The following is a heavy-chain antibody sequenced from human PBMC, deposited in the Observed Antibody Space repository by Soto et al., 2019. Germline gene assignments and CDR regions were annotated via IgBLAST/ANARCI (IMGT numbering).Heavy chain of an antibody. Sequence: GASVKVSCKASGGTFSSYAISWVRQAPGQGLEWMGGIIPIFGTANYAQKFQGRVTITADESTSTAYMELSSLRSEDTAVYYCASPRPYYDSSGYYYVNWAQGTLVTVSS. CDR3: ASPRPYYDSSGYYYVN. D-gene: IGHD3-22*01. V-gene: IGHV1-69*13. J-gene: IGHJ4*02. CDR2: IIPIFGTA. CDR1: GGTFSSYA.